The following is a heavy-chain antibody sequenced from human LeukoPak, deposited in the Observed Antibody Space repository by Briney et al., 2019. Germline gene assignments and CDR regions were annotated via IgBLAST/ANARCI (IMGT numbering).Heavy chain of an antibody. CDR2: IIPIFGTA. D-gene: IGHD6-19*01. V-gene: IGHV1-69*13. CDR1: GGTFISYA. CDR3: ERDHGLVLGY. J-gene: IGHJ4*02. Sequence: SVKVSCKASGGTFISYAISWVRQAPGQGLEWMGGIIPIFGTANYAQKFQGRVTITADESTSTAYMELSSLRSEDTAVYYCERDHGLVLGYWGQGTLVTVSS.